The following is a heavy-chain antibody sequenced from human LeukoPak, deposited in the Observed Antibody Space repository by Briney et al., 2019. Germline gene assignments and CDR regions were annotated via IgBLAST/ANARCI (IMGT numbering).Heavy chain of an antibody. CDR1: GFTFSSYG. CDR3: AKDSTGSSGYSDY. V-gene: IGHV3-30*18. J-gene: IGHJ4*02. CDR2: ISYDGSNK. D-gene: IGHD3-22*01. Sequence: GGSLRLSCAAYGFTFSSYGMHWVRQAPGKGLEWVAVISYDGSNKYYADSVKGRFTISRDNSKNTLYLQMNSLRAEDTAVYYCAKDSTGSSGYSDYWGQGTLVTVSS.